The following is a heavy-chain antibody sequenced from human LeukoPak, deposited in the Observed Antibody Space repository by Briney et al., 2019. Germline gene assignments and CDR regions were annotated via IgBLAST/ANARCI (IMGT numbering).Heavy chain of an antibody. CDR2: INHSGST. V-gene: IGHV4-34*09. CDR1: GGSFSGYY. D-gene: IGHD5-12*01. J-gene: IGHJ4*02. CDR3: ARGLVATVFDY. Sequence: SETLSLTCAVYGGSFSGYYWSWIRQPPGKGLEWIGEINHSGSTNYNPSLKSRVTISVDTSKNQFSLKLSSVTAADTAVYYCARGLVATVFDYWGQGTLVTVSS.